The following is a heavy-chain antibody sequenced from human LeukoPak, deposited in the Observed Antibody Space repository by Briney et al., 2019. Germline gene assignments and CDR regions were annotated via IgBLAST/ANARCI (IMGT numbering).Heavy chain of an antibody. V-gene: IGHV3-23*01. CDR3: AKDNSIAVAGYDY. Sequence: GGSLRLSCAASGFTFSSYAMSWVRQAPGKGLEWVSAISGSGGSTYYADSVKGRFTISRDNSKNTLYLQMNSLRSEDTAVYYCAKDNSIAVAGYDYWGQGTLVTVSS. J-gene: IGHJ4*02. D-gene: IGHD6-19*01. CDR2: ISGSGGST. CDR1: GFTFSSYA.